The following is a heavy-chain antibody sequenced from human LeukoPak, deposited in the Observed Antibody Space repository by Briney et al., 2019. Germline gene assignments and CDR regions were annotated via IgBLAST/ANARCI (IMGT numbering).Heavy chain of an antibody. D-gene: IGHD6-13*01. CDR3: AKARLSSSHYNYGMDV. CDR1: RLTLNTYA. Sequence: GESLTLSCPASRLTLNTYAMNWVRQAPAKGGEWVSAISIYWMSTKYYPDSVRGRFTISRDNSKNSLYLLMSTLRAEDTAVYYCAKARLSSSHYNYGMDVWGRGATVTVSS. V-gene: IGHV3-23*01. J-gene: IGHJ6*02. CDR2: ISIYWMSTK.